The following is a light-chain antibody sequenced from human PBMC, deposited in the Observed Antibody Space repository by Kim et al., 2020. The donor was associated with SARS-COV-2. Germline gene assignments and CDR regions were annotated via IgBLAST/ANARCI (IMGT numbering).Light chain of an antibody. CDR2: GKN. Sequence: VAVGQTVRITCQGDSLRRYYATGYQPKPGQAPILVIYGKNNRPSGIPDRFSGSSSGNTASLTSTGTQAGDEADYYCNSRDSNDHVVFGGGTQLTVL. CDR3: NSRDSNDHVV. CDR1: SLRRYY. V-gene: IGLV3-19*01. J-gene: IGLJ2*01.